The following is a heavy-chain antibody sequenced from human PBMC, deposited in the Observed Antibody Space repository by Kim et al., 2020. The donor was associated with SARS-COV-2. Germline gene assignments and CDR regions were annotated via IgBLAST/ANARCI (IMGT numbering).Heavy chain of an antibody. Sequence: SVKVSCKASGGTFSSYAISWVRQAPGQGLEWMGRIIPILGIANYAQKFQGRVTITADKSTSTAYMELSSLRSEDTAVYYCARKDLYGSGSYRHRNWFDPWGQGTLVTVSS. CDR1: GGTFSSYA. D-gene: IGHD3-10*01. CDR3: ARKDLYGSGSYRHRNWFDP. J-gene: IGHJ5*02. CDR2: IIPILGIA. V-gene: IGHV1-69*04.